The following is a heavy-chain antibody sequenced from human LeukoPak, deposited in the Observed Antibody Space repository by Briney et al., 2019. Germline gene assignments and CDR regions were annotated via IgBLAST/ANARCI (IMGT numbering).Heavy chain of an antibody. CDR1: GGSFSGYY. V-gene: IGHV4-34*01. D-gene: IGHD3-16*01. CDR3: ARVVMITFGGAEKGD. CDR2: INHSGST. J-gene: IGHJ4*02. Sequence: PSETLSLTCAVYGGSFSGYYWSGIRQPPGKGLEWIGQINHSGSTNYNPSLKSRVTISVDTSKNQFSLKLSSVTAADTAVYYCARVVMITFGGAEKGDWGQGTLVTVSS.